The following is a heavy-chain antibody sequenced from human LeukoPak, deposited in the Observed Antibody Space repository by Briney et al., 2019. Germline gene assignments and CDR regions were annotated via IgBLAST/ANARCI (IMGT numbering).Heavy chain of an antibody. CDR1: GYTFNSAG. J-gene: IGHJ6*03. Sequence: ASVKVSCKASGYTFNSAGISWVREGPGQGIEWMGWINAYNDNTKYAEKLQGRVTMTTDTSTSTAYMELRSLRSDDTAVYYCARTTNSYYYYYYIDVWGKGTTVTVSS. D-gene: IGHD1-26*01. V-gene: IGHV1-18*01. CDR2: INAYNDNT. CDR3: ARTTNSYYYYYYIDV.